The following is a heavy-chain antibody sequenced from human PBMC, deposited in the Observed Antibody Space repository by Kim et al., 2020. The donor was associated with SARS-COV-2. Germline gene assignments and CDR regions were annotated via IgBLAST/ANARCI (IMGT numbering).Heavy chain of an antibody. V-gene: IGHV3-33*01. CDR1: GFTFSSYG. CDR2: IWYDGSNK. J-gene: IGHJ4*02. Sequence: GGSLRLSCAASGFTFSSYGMHWVRQAPGKGLEWVAVIWYDGSNKYYADSVKGRFTISRDNSKNTLYLQMNSLRAEDTAVYYCARDDSSGYYGYDYWGQGTLVTVSS. D-gene: IGHD3-22*01. CDR3: ARDDSSGYYGYDY.